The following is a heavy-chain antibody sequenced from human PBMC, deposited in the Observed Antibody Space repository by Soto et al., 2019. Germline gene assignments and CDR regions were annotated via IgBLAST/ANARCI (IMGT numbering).Heavy chain of an antibody. D-gene: IGHD3-3*01. V-gene: IGHV1-18*01. CDR1: GYTFTGYG. J-gene: IGHJ6*02. CDR3: ARDLGLPEKTYYDFWSGYFPYGMDV. CDR2: ISAYNGNT. Sequence: WASVKVSCKASGYTFTGYGISWVRQAPGQGLEWMGWISAYNGNTNYAQKLQGRVTMTTDTSTSTAYMELRSLRSDDTAVYYCARDLGLPEKTYYDFWSGYFPYGMDVWGQGTTVTVSS.